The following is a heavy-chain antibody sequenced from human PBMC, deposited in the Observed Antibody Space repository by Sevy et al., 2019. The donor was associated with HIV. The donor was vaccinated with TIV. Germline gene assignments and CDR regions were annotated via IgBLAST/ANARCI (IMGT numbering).Heavy chain of an antibody. Sequence: SETLSLTCSVSGGSINNYYWSWIRQPPGKGLEWIGNISYSGNTNYNPSFKSRVTISVDTSKNQFSLKLRSVTAAGTAVYYCARSKWFDVWGQGTLVTVSS. J-gene: IGHJ5*02. D-gene: IGHD4-4*01. V-gene: IGHV4-59*01. CDR1: GGSINNYY. CDR2: ISYSGNT. CDR3: ARSKWFDV.